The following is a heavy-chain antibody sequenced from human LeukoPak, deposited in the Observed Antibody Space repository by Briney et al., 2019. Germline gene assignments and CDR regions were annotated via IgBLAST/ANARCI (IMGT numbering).Heavy chain of an antibody. V-gene: IGHV1-69*01. CDR3: ARSYQLLSWFDP. J-gene: IGHJ5*02. CDR2: IIPIFGTA. CDR1: GGTFSSYA. D-gene: IGHD2-2*01. Sequence: GASVKVSCKASGGTFSSYAISWVRQVPGQGLEWMGGIIPIFGTANYAQKFQGRVTITADESTSTAYMELSSLRSEDTAVYYCARSYQLLSWFDPWGQGTLVTVSS.